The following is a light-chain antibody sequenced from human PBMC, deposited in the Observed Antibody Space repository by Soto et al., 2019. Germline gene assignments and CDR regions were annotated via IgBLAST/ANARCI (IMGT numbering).Light chain of an antibody. J-gene: IGKJ3*01. CDR1: QDITSY. Sequence: DIQMTQSPSSLSASVGDRVTITCQASQDITSYLNWYQHKPGRAPKLLIYDVSILEEGVPPRFSGSGSGTDFTLTISSLQTEDVATYYCQHCDYLPIFGPGTTVDFK. CDR2: DVS. CDR3: QHCDYLPI. V-gene: IGKV1-33*01.